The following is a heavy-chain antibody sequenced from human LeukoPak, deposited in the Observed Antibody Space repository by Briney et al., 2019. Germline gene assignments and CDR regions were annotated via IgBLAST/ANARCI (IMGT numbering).Heavy chain of an antibody. Sequence: GRSLRLSCAASGFSFSDCGMHWVRQAPGKGLEWVALIWYDGGNKYYADSVKGRYTISRDNSQNTLYLQMDSLRAEDTAVYYCAKERTEVARSRPHNWGQGTLVTVSS. J-gene: IGHJ4*02. D-gene: IGHD6-19*01. V-gene: IGHV3-33*06. CDR2: IWYDGGNK. CDR1: GFSFSDCG. CDR3: AKERTEVARSRPHN.